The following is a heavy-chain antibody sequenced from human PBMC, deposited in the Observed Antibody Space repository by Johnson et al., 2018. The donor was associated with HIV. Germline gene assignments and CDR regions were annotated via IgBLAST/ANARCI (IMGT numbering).Heavy chain of an antibody. Sequence: VQLVESGGGLVQPGGSLTLSCAAPGFSVSSYYMTWVRQAPGKGLDWVSVISSGGDTYYADSVRGRFSISRDNSKNTLYLQMNSLRAEDTAVYFWVRGFRDGFTFDAFDIWGQGTMVTVPS. J-gene: IGHJ3*02. D-gene: IGHD5-24*01. CDR2: ISSGGDT. V-gene: IGHV3-66*01. CDR3: VRGFRDGFTFDAFDI. CDR1: GFSVSSYY.